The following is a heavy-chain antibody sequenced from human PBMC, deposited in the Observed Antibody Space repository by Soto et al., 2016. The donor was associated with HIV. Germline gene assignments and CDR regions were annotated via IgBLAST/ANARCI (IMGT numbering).Heavy chain of an antibody. V-gene: IGHV1-69-2*01. J-gene: IGHJ4*02. D-gene: IGHD3-16*02. CDR1: GYTFTDYY. CDR3: TTGPRGYPFDY. Sequence: EVQLVQSGADVKKPGATVKISCKVSGYTFTDYYMHWVQQAPGKGLEWMGLVDPEDGEIIYAEKFQGRVTLTADTSTDAAYMELSSLRSEDTAVYYRTTGPRGYPFDYWGQGTLVTVSS. CDR2: VDPEDGEI.